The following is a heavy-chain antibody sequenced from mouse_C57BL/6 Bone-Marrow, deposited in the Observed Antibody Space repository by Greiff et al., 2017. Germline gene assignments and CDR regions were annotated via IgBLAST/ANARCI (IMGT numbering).Heavy chain of an antibody. CDR3: TTGPRDYAMDD. D-gene: IGHD6-1*01. J-gene: IGHJ4*01. CDR1: GFNIKDDY. V-gene: IGHV14-4*01. Sequence: EVQLQQSGAELVRPGASVKLSCTASGFNIKDDYMHWVKQRPEQGLEWIGWIDPENGDPESASKFQGKATITAATSSNPASLQPNSLTSEDTADYYCTTGPRDYAMDDWGQGTSVTVSS. CDR2: IDPENGDP.